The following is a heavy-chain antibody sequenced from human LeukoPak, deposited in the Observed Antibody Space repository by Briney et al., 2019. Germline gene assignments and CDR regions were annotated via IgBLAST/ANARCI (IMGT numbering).Heavy chain of an antibody. D-gene: IGHD5-12*01. V-gene: IGHV4-59*01. CDR1: SGSFSAYY. CDR2: IYYSGST. CDR3: ARVSGYDWESFYDY. Sequence: SETLSLTCAVYSGSFSAYYWSWIRQPPGKGLEWIGYIYYSGSTNYNPSLKSRVTISVDTSKNQFSLKLSSVTAADTAVYYCARVSGYDWESFYDYWGQGTLVTVSS. J-gene: IGHJ4*02.